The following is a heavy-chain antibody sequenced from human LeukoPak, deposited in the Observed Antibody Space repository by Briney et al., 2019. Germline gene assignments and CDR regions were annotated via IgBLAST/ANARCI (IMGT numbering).Heavy chain of an antibody. CDR1: GYTFTSYV. CDR3: ARDPTGPTSRWELLNRYFDY. V-gene: IGHV1-18*01. D-gene: IGHD1-26*01. CDR2: ISAYNGNT. J-gene: IGHJ4*02. Sequence: ASVKVSCKASGYTFTSYVISWVRQAPGQGLEWMGWISAYNGNTNYAQKLQGRVTMTTDTSTSTAYMELRSLRSDDTAVYYCARDPTGPTSRWELLNRYFDYWGQGTLVTVSS.